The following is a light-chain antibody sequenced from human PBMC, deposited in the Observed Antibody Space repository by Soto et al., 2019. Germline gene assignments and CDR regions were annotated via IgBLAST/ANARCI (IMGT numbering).Light chain of an antibody. CDR1: QGISSA. CDR3: QQFNSYFWT. CDR2: DAS. J-gene: IGKJ1*01. V-gene: IGKV1-13*02. Sequence: AIQLTQSPSSLSASVGDRVTITCRASQGISSALAWYQQKPGKAPKLLIYDASSLESGVPSRFSGSGSGTDFTLTISSLQPEEFATYYCQQFNSYFWTVGQGTKVEIK.